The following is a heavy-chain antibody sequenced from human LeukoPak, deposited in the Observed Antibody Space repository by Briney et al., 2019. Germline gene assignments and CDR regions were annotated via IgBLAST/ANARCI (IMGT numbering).Heavy chain of an antibody. CDR2: MNPNSGNT. CDR3: ARGPWVIAAALYYYYYMDV. D-gene: IGHD6-13*01. Sequence: ASVKVSCKASGYTFTSYDINWARQATGQGREWMGWMNPNSGNTGYAQKFQGRVTMTRNTYISTAYMELSSLRSEDTAVYYCARGPWVIAAALYYYYYMDVWGKGTTVTVSS. V-gene: IGHV1-8*01. J-gene: IGHJ6*03. CDR1: GYTFTSYD.